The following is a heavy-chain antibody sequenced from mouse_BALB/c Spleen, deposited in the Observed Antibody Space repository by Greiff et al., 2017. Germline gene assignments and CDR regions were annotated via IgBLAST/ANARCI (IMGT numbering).Heavy chain of an antibody. J-gene: IGHJ3*01. V-gene: IGHV5-9-4*01. Sequence: VQLKESGGGLVKPGGSLKLSCAASGFTFSSYAMSWVRQSPEKRLEWVAEISSGGSYTYYPDTVTGRFTISRDNAKNTLYLEMSSLRSEDTAMYYCATDYGSLSWFAYWGQGTLVTVSA. D-gene: IGHD1-1*01. CDR3: ATDYGSLSWFAY. CDR1: GFTFSSYA. CDR2: ISSGGSYT.